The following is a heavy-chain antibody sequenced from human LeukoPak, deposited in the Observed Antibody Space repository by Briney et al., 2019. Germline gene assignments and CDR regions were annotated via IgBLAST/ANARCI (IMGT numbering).Heavy chain of an antibody. D-gene: IGHD3-22*01. CDR1: GFTFSSYE. Sequence: GGSLRLSCAASGFTFSSYEMNWVRQAPGKGLEWVSYISSSGSSIYYADSVKGRFTISRDNAKNSLYLQMDSLRVEDTAVYFCARARSGYYSDYWGQGTLVTVSS. CDR2: ISSSGSSI. J-gene: IGHJ4*02. V-gene: IGHV3-48*03. CDR3: ARARSGYYSDY.